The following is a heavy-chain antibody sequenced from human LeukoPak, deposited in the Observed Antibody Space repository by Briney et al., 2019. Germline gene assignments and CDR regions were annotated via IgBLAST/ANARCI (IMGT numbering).Heavy chain of an antibody. Sequence: GASVKVSCKASGYTFTGYYMHWVRQAPGGGLEWMGWINPNSGGPDYAQKFQGRVTMTRDTSISTAYMELRRLRSDDPAVYYCARRKGSSGYYYGLGYWGQGTLVTVSS. J-gene: IGHJ4*02. CDR1: GYTFTGYY. CDR3: ARRKGSSGYYYGLGY. CDR2: INPNSGGP. D-gene: IGHD3-22*01. V-gene: IGHV1-2*02.